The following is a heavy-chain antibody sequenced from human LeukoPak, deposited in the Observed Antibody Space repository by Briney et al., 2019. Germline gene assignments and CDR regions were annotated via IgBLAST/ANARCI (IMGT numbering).Heavy chain of an antibody. V-gene: IGHV4-38-2*02. Sequence: SETLSLTCTVSGYSISSGYYWGWIRQPPGKGLEWIGSIYHSGSTYYNPSLKSRVTISVDMSKNQFSLKLSSVTAADTAVYYCARDPDFWSGYYPDYWGQGTLVTVSS. CDR2: IYHSGST. CDR3: ARDPDFWSGYYPDY. D-gene: IGHD3-3*01. J-gene: IGHJ4*02. CDR1: GYSISSGYY.